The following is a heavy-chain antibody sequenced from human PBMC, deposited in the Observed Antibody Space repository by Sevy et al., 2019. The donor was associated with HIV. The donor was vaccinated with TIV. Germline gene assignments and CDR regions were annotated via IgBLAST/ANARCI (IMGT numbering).Heavy chain of an antibody. CDR3: ARDSRNGLDP. Sequence: GGSLRLSCAAAGFIFSTYGMHWVRQAPGKGLEWVAVIWYDGINKDYADSVKGRFIISRDNSKNTMYLEMDSLRAEDTAVYYCARDSRNGLDPWGQGALVTVSS. V-gene: IGHV3-33*01. CDR1: GFIFSTYG. D-gene: IGHD2-8*01. J-gene: IGHJ5*02. CDR2: IWYDGINK.